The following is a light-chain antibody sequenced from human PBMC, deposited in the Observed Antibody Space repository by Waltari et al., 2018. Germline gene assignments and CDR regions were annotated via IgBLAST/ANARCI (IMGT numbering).Light chain of an antibody. CDR3: YSSDSTGLRV. Sequence: SYELTQTPSVSVSPGQTARITCSGHELPRKYAYWFQQKSGQAPRLGIYEDTKRPSGIPGSFSGSSSGTVATLTITGAQVDDEADCYCYSSDSTGLRVFGGGTTVVVL. V-gene: IGLV3-10*01. J-gene: IGLJ1*01. CDR1: ELPRKY. CDR2: EDT.